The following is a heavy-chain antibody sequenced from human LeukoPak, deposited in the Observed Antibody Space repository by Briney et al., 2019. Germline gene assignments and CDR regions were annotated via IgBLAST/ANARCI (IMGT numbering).Heavy chain of an antibody. V-gene: IGHV3-23*01. CDR2: ISGSGGST. J-gene: IGHJ4*02. CDR3: AKDRAKDYYGSGSSDY. Sequence: GGSLRLSCAASGFTFSSYAMSWVRQAPGKGLEWVSAISGSGGSTYYADSVKGRFTISRDNSKNTLYLQMNSLRAEDTAVYYCAKDRAKDYYGSGSSDYWGQGTLVTVSS. CDR1: GFTFSSYA. D-gene: IGHD3-10*01.